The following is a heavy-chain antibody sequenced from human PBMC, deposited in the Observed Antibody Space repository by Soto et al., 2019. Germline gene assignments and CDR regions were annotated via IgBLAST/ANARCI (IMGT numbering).Heavy chain of an antibody. V-gene: IGHV4-34*01. D-gene: IGHD3-3*01. J-gene: IGHJ4*02. CDR2: INHSGST. Sequence: SETLSLTCAVYGGSFSGYYWSWIRQPPGKGLEWIGEINHSGSTNYNPSLKSRVTISVDTSKNQFSLKLSSVTAADTAVYYCARGPTETRYYDFWSGYCYFDYWGQGTLVTVSS. CDR3: ARGPTETRYYDFWSGYCYFDY. CDR1: GGSFSGYY.